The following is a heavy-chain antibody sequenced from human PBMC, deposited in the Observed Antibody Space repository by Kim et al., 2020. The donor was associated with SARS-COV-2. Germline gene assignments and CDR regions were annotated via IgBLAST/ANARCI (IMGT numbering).Heavy chain of an antibody. J-gene: IGHJ6*02. CDR1: GGSFSGYY. V-gene: IGHV4-34*01. Sequence: SETLSLTCAVYGGSFSGYYWSWIRQPPGKGLEWIGEINHSGSTNYNPSLKSRVTMSVDTSKNQFSLKLSSVTAADTAVCYCARVLRYSSVDYGMDVWGQGTTVTVSS. CDR3: ARVLRYSSVDYGMDV. CDR2: INHSGST. D-gene: IGHD6-25*01.